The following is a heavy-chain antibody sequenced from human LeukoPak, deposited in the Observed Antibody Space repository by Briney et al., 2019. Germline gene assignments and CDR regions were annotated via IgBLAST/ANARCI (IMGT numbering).Heavy chain of an antibody. V-gene: IGHV3-30*18. Sequence: GGSLRLSCAASGFNFSTYNVNWVRQPPGKGLEWVAIISYDGSNQYYVDSVKGRFTISRDNSKNTLYLQMNSLRAEDTAIYYCAKPEGSDYYYPPSDAFDIWGQGTMVTVSS. D-gene: IGHD4-17*01. CDR2: ISYDGSNQ. J-gene: IGHJ3*02. CDR3: AKPEGSDYYYPPSDAFDI. CDR1: GFNFSTYN.